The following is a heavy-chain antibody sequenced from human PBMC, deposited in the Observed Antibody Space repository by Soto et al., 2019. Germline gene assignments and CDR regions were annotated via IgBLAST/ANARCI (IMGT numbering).Heavy chain of an antibody. CDR1: GFTFSGYG. D-gene: IGHD6-19*01. CDR3: AKDRVSEPSSGGPQGH. J-gene: IGHJ4*02. Sequence: QVQLVESGGGVVQPGRSLRLSCAASGFTFSGYGMHWVRQAPGKGLEWVAVISNDGSNKYYVDSVKGRFTISRDNSKNTLDLQRNSLRAEDTDVYYCAKDRVSEPSSGGPQGHWGQGTLVTVSS. V-gene: IGHV3-30*18. CDR2: ISNDGSNK.